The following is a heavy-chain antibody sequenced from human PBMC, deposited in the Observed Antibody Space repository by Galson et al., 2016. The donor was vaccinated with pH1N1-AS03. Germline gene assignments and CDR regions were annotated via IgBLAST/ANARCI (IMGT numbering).Heavy chain of an antibody. Sequence: ETLSLTCAVSGASISGSTWWSWVRQPPGRGLEWIGEIHDGAGTIYTPSLRSRITISVDKSKNQFSLTLSSVTAADTAVYYCAGERVDTPMVAGPFDYWGRGTLVAVSS. CDR3: AGERVDTPMVAGPFDY. D-gene: IGHD5-18*01. CDR1: GASISGSTW. J-gene: IGHJ4*02. CDR2: IHDGAGT. V-gene: IGHV4-4*02.